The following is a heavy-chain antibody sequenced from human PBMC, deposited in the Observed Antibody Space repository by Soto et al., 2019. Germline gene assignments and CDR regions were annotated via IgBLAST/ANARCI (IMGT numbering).Heavy chain of an antibody. Sequence: HVQLQESGPGLVKPSQTLSLTCTVSGDSISRGDFYWSWIRQPPGKGLEWIGYTYYSGSTDYNPSLKXRXXXSXDTSKNQFSLKLSSVTAADTAVYYCARVGCSGGSCYRVYFDYWGQGTLVTVSS. V-gene: IGHV4-30-4*01. CDR2: TYYSGST. CDR3: ARVGCSGGSCYRVYFDY. CDR1: GDSISRGDFY. J-gene: IGHJ4*02. D-gene: IGHD2-15*01.